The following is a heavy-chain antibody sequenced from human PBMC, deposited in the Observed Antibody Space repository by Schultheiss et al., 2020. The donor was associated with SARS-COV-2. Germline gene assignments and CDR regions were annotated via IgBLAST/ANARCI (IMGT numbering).Heavy chain of an antibody. Sequence: GSLRLSCAASGFTFSSYAMHWVRQAPGKGLEWIWYIYYSGSTYYNPSLTSRGTISIDRSRNQFSLNLISVTAADTALYYCAGSYSGGFDNWGQGTLVTVSS. J-gene: IGHJ4*02. D-gene: IGHD1-26*01. V-gene: IGHV4-59*04. CDR1: GFTFSSYA. CDR2: IYYSGST. CDR3: AGSYSGGFDN.